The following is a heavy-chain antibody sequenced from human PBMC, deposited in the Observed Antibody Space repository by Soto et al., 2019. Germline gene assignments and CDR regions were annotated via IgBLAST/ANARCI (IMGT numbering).Heavy chain of an antibody. Sequence: VLLVEAGGGLVQPGRPLRLSCGVSGLNFGNYAMHWVRQAPRKGLQRVAAINWNSDKVAYAGSVLGRITILRDSAENSLHLQMTHLTTADTALYYCAKDKGSTTYYIDSWGQGILVTVSS. CDR2: INWNSDKV. D-gene: IGHD6-13*01. CDR3: AKDKGSTTYYIDS. J-gene: IGHJ4*02. CDR1: GLNFGNYA. V-gene: IGHV3-9*01.